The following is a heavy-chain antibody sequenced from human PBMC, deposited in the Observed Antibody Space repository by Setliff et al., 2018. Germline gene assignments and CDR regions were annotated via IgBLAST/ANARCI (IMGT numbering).Heavy chain of an antibody. CDR2: INPSGGST. CDR1: GYTFASYY. CDR3: ARESTAKNFWGEYSDY. J-gene: IGHJ4*02. D-gene: IGHD3-3*01. Sequence: ASVKVSCKASGYTFASYYMHWVRQAPGQGLEWMGVINPSGGSTTYAQRFQGRVTMTRDTSTSTVYMYLSSLRSEDTAVYYCARESTAKNFWGEYSDYWGQGTLVTVSS. V-gene: IGHV1-46*01.